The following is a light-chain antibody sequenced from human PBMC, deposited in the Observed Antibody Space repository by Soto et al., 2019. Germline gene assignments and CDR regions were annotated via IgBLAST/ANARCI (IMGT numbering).Light chain of an antibody. V-gene: IGKV3-20*01. Sequence: EIVMTQSPATLSVPPGERATLSCRASQSVSIDLAWYQQTPGQAPRLLIYGASSRATGIPDRFSGGGSGTEFTLSLSRLEPEDFAVDDCQHYGSSLTFGRGTRLEI. CDR2: GAS. CDR1: QSVSID. J-gene: IGKJ5*01. CDR3: QHYGSSLT.